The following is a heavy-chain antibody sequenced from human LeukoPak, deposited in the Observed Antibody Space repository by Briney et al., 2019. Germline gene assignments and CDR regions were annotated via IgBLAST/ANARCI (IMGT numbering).Heavy chain of an antibody. CDR1: GYTFTGYY. V-gene: IGHV1-2*02. D-gene: IGHD6-13*01. J-gene: IGHJ4*02. CDR3: ARVGSSSWTDY. Sequence: ASVKVSCKASGYTFTGYYMHWVRQALGQGLKGMGWINPNSGGTNYAQKFQGRVTMTRDTSISTAYMELSRLRSDDTAVYYCARVGSSSWTDYWGQGTLVTVSS. CDR2: INPNSGGT.